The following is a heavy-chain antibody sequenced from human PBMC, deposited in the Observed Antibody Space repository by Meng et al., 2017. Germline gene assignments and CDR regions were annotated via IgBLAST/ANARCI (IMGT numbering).Heavy chain of an antibody. J-gene: IGHJ4*02. CDR3: ARDHIAVAGTHLDY. CDR1: GYTFTSYA. D-gene: IGHD6-19*01. Sequence: ASVKVSCKASGYTFTSYAMNWVRQAPGQGLEWMGWINTNTGNPTYAQGFTGRFVFSLDTSVSTAYLQLSSLKAEDTAVYYCARDHIAVAGTHLDYWGQGTLVTVSS. V-gene: IGHV7-4-1*02. CDR2: INTNTGNP.